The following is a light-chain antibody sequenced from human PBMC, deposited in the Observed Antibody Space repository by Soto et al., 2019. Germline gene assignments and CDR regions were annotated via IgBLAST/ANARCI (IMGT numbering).Light chain of an antibody. CDR1: SGSIASYY. CDR2: EDT. CDR3: QSYDDSNQV. Sequence: NFMLTQPHSVSESPGKTVTISYTRSSGSIASYYVQWYQQRPGSAPSTVIYEDTQRPSGVPDRFSGSIDSSSNSASLTISGLRTEDEADYFCQSYDDSNQVFGTGTKLTVL. J-gene: IGLJ1*01. V-gene: IGLV6-57*04.